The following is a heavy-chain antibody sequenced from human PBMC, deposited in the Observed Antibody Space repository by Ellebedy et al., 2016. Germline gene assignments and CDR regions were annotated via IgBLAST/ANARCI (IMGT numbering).Heavy chain of an antibody. Sequence: GESLKISXAASGFTFSSYWMTWVRQAPGKGLEWVANINEDGSGEYYVDSVKGRFTISRDNAKNSLYLQMNSLRAEDTAVFYCARDNWTDYWGQGTLVTVSS. CDR1: GFTFSSYW. V-gene: IGHV3-7*01. D-gene: IGHD1-20*01. CDR3: ARDNWTDY. J-gene: IGHJ4*02. CDR2: INEDGSGE.